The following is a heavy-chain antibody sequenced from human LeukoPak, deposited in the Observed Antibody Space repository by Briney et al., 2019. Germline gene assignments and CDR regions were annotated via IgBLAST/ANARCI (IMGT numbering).Heavy chain of an antibody. Sequence: SETLSLTCAVSGYSINSDYYWGWIRQPPGKGLEWIGTIYHRGNTYYNPSLNSRVSISVDTSKNQFSLRLSSVTAADTAVYYCAREDGYSYGNYFDYWGQGTLVTVSS. D-gene: IGHD5-18*01. CDR2: IYHRGNT. J-gene: IGHJ4*02. CDR3: AREDGYSYGNYFDY. V-gene: IGHV4-38-2*02. CDR1: GYSINSDYY.